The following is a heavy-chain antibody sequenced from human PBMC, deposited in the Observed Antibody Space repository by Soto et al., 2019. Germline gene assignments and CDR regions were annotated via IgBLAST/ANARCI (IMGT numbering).Heavy chain of an antibody. CDR2: ISSSSSTI. CDR3: ARDRAVVVVAATGWFDP. V-gene: IGHV3-48*01. J-gene: IGHJ5*02. D-gene: IGHD2-15*01. CDR1: GFTFSSYS. Sequence: EVQLVESGGGLVQPGGSLRLSCAASGFTFSSYSMNWVRQAPGKGLEWVSYISSSSSTIYYADSVKGRFTISRDNAKNSRYLQMNSLRAEDTAVYYCARDRAVVVVAATGWFDPWGQGTLVTVSS.